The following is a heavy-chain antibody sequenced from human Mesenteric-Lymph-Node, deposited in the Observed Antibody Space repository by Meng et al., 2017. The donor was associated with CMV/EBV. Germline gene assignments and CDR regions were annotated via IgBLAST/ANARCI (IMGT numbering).Heavy chain of an antibody. J-gene: IGHJ5*02. CDR2: INPSGGST. CDR1: EGTFSTYG. D-gene: IGHD4-23*01. V-gene: IGHV1-18*01. CDR3: ARLNGGNSGDWFDP. Sequence: ASVKVSCKASEGTFSTYGISWVRQAPGQGLEWMGIINPSGGSTNYAQIVQGRVTMTTDPSTTTAYMELRNLRSDDTAVYYCARLNGGNSGDWFDPWGQGTLVTVSS.